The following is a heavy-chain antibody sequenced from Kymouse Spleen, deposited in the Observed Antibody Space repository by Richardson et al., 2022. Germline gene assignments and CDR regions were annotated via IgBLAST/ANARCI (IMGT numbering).Heavy chain of an antibody. Sequence: EVQLVESGGGLVKPGGSLRLSCAASGFTFSNAWMSWVRQAPGKGLEWVGRIKSKTDGGTTDYAAPVKGRFTISRDDSKNTLYLQMNSLKTEDTAVYYCTKLYYDILTGYPFDYWGQGTLVTVSS. D-gene: IGHD3-9*01. CDR3: TKLYYDILTGYPFDY. J-gene: IGHJ4*02. CDR2: IKSKTDGGTT. CDR1: GFTFSNAW. V-gene: IGHV3-15*01.